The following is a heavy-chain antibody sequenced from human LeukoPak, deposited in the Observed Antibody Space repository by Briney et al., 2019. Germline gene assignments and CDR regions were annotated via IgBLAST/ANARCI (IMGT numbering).Heavy chain of an antibody. D-gene: IGHD3-9*01. Sequence: ASVKVSCKASGYTFTSYGISWVRQAPGQGLEWMGWISAYNGNTNYAQKLQGRVTMTTDTSTSTAYMELRSLRSDDTAVYYCARDPSDILTGYYTEYYFDYWGQGTLVTVSS. V-gene: IGHV1-18*01. CDR2: ISAYNGNT. J-gene: IGHJ4*02. CDR3: ARDPSDILTGYYTEYYFDY. CDR1: GYTFTSYG.